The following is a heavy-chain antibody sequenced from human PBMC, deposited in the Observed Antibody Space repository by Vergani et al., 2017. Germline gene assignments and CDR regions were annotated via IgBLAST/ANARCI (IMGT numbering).Heavy chain of an antibody. D-gene: IGHD3-9*01. Sequence: EVQLLESGGGLVQPGGSLRLSCAASGFTFSSYAMSWVRQAPGKGLEWVSAISGSGGSTYYADSVKGRFTISRDNSKNTLYLQINSLRAEDTAVYYCAKGQVLRYFDWLLYFDYWGQGTLVTVSS. CDR2: ISGSGGST. V-gene: IGHV3-23*01. CDR3: AKGQVLRYFDWLLYFDY. J-gene: IGHJ4*02. CDR1: GFTFSSYA.